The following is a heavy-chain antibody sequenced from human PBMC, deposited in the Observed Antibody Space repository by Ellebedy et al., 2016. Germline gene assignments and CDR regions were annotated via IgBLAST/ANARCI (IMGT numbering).Heavy chain of an antibody. D-gene: IGHD1-26*01. CDR3: AKGDSGSPQDY. J-gene: IGHJ4*02. Sequence: GESLKISXAASGFTFDDSVMHWVRLPPGKGLEWVSVISSDGGSTYYADSVKGRFAISRDNSKNSLYLQMNSLRGEDTALYYCAKGDSGSPQDYWGQGTLVTVSS. V-gene: IGHV3-43D*03. CDR1: GFTFDDSV. CDR2: ISSDGGST.